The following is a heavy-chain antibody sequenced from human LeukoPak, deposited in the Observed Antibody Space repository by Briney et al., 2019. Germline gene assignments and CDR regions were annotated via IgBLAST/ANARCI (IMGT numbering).Heavy chain of an antibody. Sequence: RGESLKISCKGSGYSFTSYWIGWVRQMPGKGLEWMGFIYPGDSDTRYSPSFQGQVTISADKSISTAYLQWSSLKASDTAIYYCARRGYCRGGGPCSAEYFQDWGQGTLVTVSS. D-gene: IGHD2-15*01. CDR1: GYSFTSYW. CDR2: IYPGDSDT. J-gene: IGHJ1*01. V-gene: IGHV5-51*01. CDR3: ARRGYCRGGGPCSAEYFQD.